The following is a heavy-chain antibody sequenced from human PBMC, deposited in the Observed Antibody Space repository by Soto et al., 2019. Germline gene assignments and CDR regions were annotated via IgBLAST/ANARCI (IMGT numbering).Heavy chain of an antibody. J-gene: IGHJ4*02. Sequence: QVQLVESGGGVVQPGRSLRLSCAASGFTFISYGMHWVRQAPGKGLEWVAVISYDGSNKYYADSVKGRFTISRDNSKNTLYLQMNSLRAEDTAVYYCAKYWGNLWFGEDWGQGTLVIVSS. V-gene: IGHV3-30*18. CDR2: ISYDGSNK. D-gene: IGHD3-10*01. CDR1: GFTFISYG. CDR3: AKYWGNLWFGED.